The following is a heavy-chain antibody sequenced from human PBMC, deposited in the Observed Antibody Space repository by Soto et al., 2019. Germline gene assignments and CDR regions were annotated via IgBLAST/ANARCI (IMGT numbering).Heavy chain of an antibody. CDR3: ASAYYGSGSYPLDY. CDR1: GYTLTELS. Sequence: ASVKVSCKVSGYTLTELSMHWVRQAPGKGLEWMGGFDPEDGETIYAQKFQGRVTMTEDTSTDTAYMELSSLRSEDMAVYYCASAYYGSGSYPLDYWGQGTLVTVSS. D-gene: IGHD3-10*01. V-gene: IGHV1-24*01. J-gene: IGHJ4*02. CDR2: FDPEDGET.